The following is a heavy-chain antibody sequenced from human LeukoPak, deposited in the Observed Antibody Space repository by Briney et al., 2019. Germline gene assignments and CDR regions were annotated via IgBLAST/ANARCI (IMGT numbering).Heavy chain of an antibody. Sequence: ASVKVSCKASGYTFTSYGISWVRQAPGQGLEWMGWISAYNGNTNYAQKLQGRVTMTTDTSTSTAYMELRSLRSDDMAVYYCARDRIVVVPAANYGMDVWGQGTTVTVSS. CDR1: GYTFTSYG. CDR2: ISAYNGNT. D-gene: IGHD2-2*01. V-gene: IGHV1-18*03. J-gene: IGHJ6*02. CDR3: ARDRIVVVPAANYGMDV.